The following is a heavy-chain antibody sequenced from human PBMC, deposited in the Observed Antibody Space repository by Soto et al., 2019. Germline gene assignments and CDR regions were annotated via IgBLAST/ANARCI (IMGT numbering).Heavy chain of an antibody. D-gene: IGHD3-22*01. V-gene: IGHV4-61*01. Sequence: QVQLQESGPGLVRPSETLSLTCTVSGGSVSSGRNFWSWIRQPPGKGLEWIGLISNSGNANYNPSLKSRVTMPVDTSKNQFSLRLSSVTAADTAVYFCARDPYYYDSSGYRNGCDVWGQGTMVTVSS. CDR3: ARDPYYYDSSGYRNGCDV. CDR2: ISNSGNA. CDR1: GGSVSSGRNF. J-gene: IGHJ3*01.